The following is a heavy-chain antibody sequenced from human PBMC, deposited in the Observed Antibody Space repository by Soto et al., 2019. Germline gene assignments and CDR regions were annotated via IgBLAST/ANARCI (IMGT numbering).Heavy chain of an antibody. CDR3: ARVGKLQLQSGAFDI. V-gene: IGHV4-4*07. CDR2: IYTSGST. Sequence: SETLTLTCTDSGGSISSYYWSWIRQPAGKGLEWIGRIYTSGSTNYNPSLKSRVTMSVDTSKNQFSLKLSSVTAADTAVYCCARVGKLQLQSGAFDIWGQGTMVTVSS. CDR1: GGSISSYY. D-gene: IGHD1-7*01. J-gene: IGHJ3*02.